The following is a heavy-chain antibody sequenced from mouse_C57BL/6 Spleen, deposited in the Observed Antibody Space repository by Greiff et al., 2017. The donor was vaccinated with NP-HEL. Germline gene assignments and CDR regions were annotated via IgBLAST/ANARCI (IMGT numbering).Heavy chain of an antibody. D-gene: IGHD2-3*01. CDR2: IYPGSGNT. Sequence: QVQLQQSGPELVKPGASVKISCKASGYSFTSYYIHWVKQRPGQGLEWIGWIYPGSGNTKYNEKFKGKATLTADTSSSTAYMQLSSLTSEDSAVYYCARQGLGPDGYYPFNYWGQGTTLTVSS. J-gene: IGHJ2*01. CDR3: ARQGLGPDGYYPFNY. V-gene: IGHV1-66*01. CDR1: GYSFTSYY.